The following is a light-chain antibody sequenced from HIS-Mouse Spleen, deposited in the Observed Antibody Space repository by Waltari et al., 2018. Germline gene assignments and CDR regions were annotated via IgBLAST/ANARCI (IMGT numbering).Light chain of an antibody. CDR1: QGISSY. CDR2: AAS. Sequence: DIQLTQSPSFLSASVGDRVTITCRASQGISSYLAWYQQKPGKAPKLLIYAASNLETGVPSRFSGSGSGTDFTFTISSLQPEDIATYYCQQYDNLPPRRLFGGGTKVEIK. J-gene: IGKJ4*01. CDR3: QQYDNLPPRRL. V-gene: IGKV1-33*01.